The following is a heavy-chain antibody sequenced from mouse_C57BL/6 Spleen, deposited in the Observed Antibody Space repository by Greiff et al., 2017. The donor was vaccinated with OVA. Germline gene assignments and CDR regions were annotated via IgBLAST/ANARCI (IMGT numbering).Heavy chain of an antibody. CDR2: IDPSDSYT. D-gene: IGHD1-3*01. CDR1: GYTFTSYW. V-gene: IGHV1-69*01. Sequence: QVQLQQPGAELVMPGASVKLSCKASGYTFTSYWMHWVKQRPGQGLEWIGEIDPSDSYTNYNQKFKGKSTLTVDKSSSTAYMQLSSLTSEDSAVYYCAVAPRYFDVWGTGTTVTFSS. CDR3: AVAPRYFDV. J-gene: IGHJ1*03.